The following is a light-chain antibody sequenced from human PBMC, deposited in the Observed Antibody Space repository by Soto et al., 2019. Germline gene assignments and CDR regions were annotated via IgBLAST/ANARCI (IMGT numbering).Light chain of an antibody. CDR2: DAY. CDR1: QSIGSR. J-gene: IGKJ1*01. CDR3: QQYYSYWT. Sequence: DIQMTQSPSTLSAVVGDRVTITCRASQSIGSRLAWFQQTPGKAPELLIYDAYTLESGVPSRFSGSGSGTEFTLTISSLQPDDFETYYCQQYYSYWTFGQGTKVEIK. V-gene: IGKV1-5*01.